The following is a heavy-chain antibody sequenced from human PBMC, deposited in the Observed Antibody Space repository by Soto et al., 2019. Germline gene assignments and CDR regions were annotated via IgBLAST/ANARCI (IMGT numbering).Heavy chain of an antibody. D-gene: IGHD1-26*01. J-gene: IGHJ3*02. V-gene: IGHV1-18*01. CDR1: GYTFTSYG. CDR3: ARDLRLPSSSGGGSYYLAPSDAFDI. CDR2: ISAYNGNT. Sequence: ASVKVSCKASGYTFTSYGISWVRQAPGQGLEWMGWISAYNGNTNYAQKLQGRVTMTTDTSTSTAYMELRSLRPDDTAVYYCARDLRLPSSSGGGSYYLAPSDAFDIWGQGTMVTVSS.